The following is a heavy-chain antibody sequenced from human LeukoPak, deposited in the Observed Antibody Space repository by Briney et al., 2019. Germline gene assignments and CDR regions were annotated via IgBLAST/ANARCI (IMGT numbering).Heavy chain of an antibody. CDR2: INTNTGNP. CDR3: ARPKLRWSAYYYMDV. V-gene: IGHV7-4-1*02. CDR1: GYTFTSYA. J-gene: IGHJ6*03. Sequence: ASVKVSCKASGYTFTSYAMNWVRQAPGQGLEWMGWINTNTGNPTYAQGFTGRFVFSLDTSISTAYLQISSLKAEDTAVYYCARPKLRWSAYYYMDVWGKGTTVTVSS. D-gene: IGHD4-23*01.